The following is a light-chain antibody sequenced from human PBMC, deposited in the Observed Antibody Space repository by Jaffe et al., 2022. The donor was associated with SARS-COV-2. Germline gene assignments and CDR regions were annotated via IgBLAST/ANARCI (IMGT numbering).Light chain of an antibody. V-gene: IGKV1-17*01. J-gene: IGKJ2*01. CDR3: FQYSIHPYN. CDR1: QGIRND. Sequence: DIQMTQSPASLSASIGDRVTITCRASQGIRNDLGWYQQKPGKAPKRLIYAARSLQDGVPLRFSGSGSGTEFTLTISSLQPEDFATYYCFQYSIHPYNFGQGTELEIK. CDR2: AAR.